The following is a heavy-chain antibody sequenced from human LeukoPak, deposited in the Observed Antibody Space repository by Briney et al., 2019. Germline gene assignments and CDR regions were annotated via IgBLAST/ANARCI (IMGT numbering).Heavy chain of an antibody. CDR2: INTDGSIT. V-gene: IGHV3-74*01. CDR1: GFTFSTYW. Sequence: GGSLRLSCAASGFTFSTYWMHWVRQAPGKGPVWVSRINTDGSITTYADSVKGRFTISRDNAKSTLYLQMNSLRAEDTAMYYCTRHDSHAYWGQGTLVTVSS. D-gene: IGHD2-21*02. J-gene: IGHJ4*02. CDR3: TRHDSHAY.